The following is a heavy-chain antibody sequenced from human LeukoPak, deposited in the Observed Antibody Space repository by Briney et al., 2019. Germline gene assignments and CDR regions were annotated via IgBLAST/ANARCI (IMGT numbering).Heavy chain of an antibody. Sequence: SETLSLTCTVSGGSITNYYWSWIRQPPGKGLEWIGFSYYNGNTNYNPSLKSRVTISVDMSKNQFSLSLRSVTAADTTVYYCARVTYERSLDYWGQGTLVTVSS. CDR3: ARVTYERSLDY. V-gene: IGHV4-59*01. CDR1: GGSITNYY. D-gene: IGHD2-21*02. CDR2: SYYNGNT. J-gene: IGHJ4*02.